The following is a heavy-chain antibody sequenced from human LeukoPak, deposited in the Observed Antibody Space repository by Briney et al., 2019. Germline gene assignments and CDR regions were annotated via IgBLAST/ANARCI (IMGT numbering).Heavy chain of an antibody. CDR1: GGSISSYY. CDR3: ARGWGSSGYEEFDP. D-gene: IGHD3-22*01. J-gene: IGHJ5*02. CDR2: IYTSGST. Sequence: SETLSLTCTVSGGSISSYYWSWIRQPAGKGLEWIGRIYTSGSTNYNPSLKSRVTMSVDTSKNQFSLKLSSVTAADTAVYYCARGWGSSGYEEFDPWGQGNLVTVSS. V-gene: IGHV4-4*07.